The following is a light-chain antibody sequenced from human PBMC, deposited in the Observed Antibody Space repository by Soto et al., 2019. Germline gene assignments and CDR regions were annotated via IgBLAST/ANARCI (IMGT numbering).Light chain of an antibody. V-gene: IGKV3-20*01. CDR2: DTS. CDR3: QQYGSSPYT. Sequence: ETVLTQSPGTLSLSPGERATVSCRASQSVSSGYLGWYQQKPGQPPRLLIYDTSRRANGVPDRFSGSGSGTDFTLTISRLEPEDFAVYYCQQYGSSPYTFGQGTKLEIK. J-gene: IGKJ2*01. CDR1: QSVSSGY.